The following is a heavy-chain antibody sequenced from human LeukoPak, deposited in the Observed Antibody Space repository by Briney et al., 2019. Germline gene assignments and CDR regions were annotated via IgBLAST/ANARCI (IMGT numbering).Heavy chain of an antibody. CDR1: GFTFSSYW. J-gene: IGHJ3*02. D-gene: IGHD5-12*01. CDR2: INSDGSST. V-gene: IGHV3-74*01. Sequence: PGGSLRLSCAASGFTFSSYWVHWVRQAPGKGLVWVSRINSDGSSTSYADSVKGRFTISRDNAKNTLYLQMNSLRAEDTAVYYCAREAYSGYDWVVGDAFDIWGQGTMVTVSS. CDR3: AREAYSGYDWVVGDAFDI.